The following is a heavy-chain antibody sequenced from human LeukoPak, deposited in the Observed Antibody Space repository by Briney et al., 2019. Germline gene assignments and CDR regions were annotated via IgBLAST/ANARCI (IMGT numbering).Heavy chain of an antibody. Sequence: PSETLSLTCSVSGGSVSSYYWSWIRQSPGKGLEWIGYIHNSGRTNYNPSLKSRVTGFVDTSKNQVSLRLSSVTAADTAVYYCARRGTISSGSYFDYWGQGALVTVSS. V-gene: IGHV4-4*08. CDR2: IHNSGRT. D-gene: IGHD1-26*01. CDR3: ARRGTISSGSYFDY. J-gene: IGHJ4*02. CDR1: GGSVSSYY.